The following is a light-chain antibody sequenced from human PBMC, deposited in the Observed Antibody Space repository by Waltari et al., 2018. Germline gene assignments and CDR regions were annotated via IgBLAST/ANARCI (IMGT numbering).Light chain of an antibody. CDR2: YRT. J-gene: IGLJ2*01. V-gene: IGLV3-21*01. CDR3: QCWNSSSDHP. Sequence: SYALMQPPSVSVAPGVTARITCGGNPIRRSSLHWYQQMPGQAPVFVDYYRTDRPSGIPERSSGSNARKTSPLTINRIEAGDDAYYYCQCWNSSSDHPFGGGTKLTVL. CDR1: PIRRSS.